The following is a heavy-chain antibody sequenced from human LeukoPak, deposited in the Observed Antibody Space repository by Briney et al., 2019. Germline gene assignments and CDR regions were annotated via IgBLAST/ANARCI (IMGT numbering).Heavy chain of an antibody. D-gene: IGHD6-6*01. J-gene: IGHJ4*02. CDR2: INHSGST. Sequence: SETLSLTCAVYGGSFSGYYWSWIRQPPGKGLEWIGEINHSGSTNYNPSLKSRVTISVDTSKNQFSLKLSSVTAADTAVYYCARGLSGPYFGSPSGQTLFDYWGQGTLVTVSS. CDR1: GGSFSGYY. CDR3: ARGLSGPYFGSPSGQTLFDY. V-gene: IGHV4-34*01.